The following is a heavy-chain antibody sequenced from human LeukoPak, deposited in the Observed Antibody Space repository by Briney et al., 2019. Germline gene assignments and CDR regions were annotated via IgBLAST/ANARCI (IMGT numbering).Heavy chain of an antibody. D-gene: IGHD6-13*01. V-gene: IGHV3-74*01. J-gene: IGHJ4*02. CDR2: INTDGTGT. CDR1: GFTFSNFW. CDR3: ARGTAETAGIDY. Sequence: GGSLRLSCAASGFTFSNFWMHWVRQAPGKGLVWVSHINTDGTGTTYGDSAKGRFSVSRDNAKNTLFLQTNSLRVEDTAVYYCARGTAETAGIDYWGQGTPVTVSA.